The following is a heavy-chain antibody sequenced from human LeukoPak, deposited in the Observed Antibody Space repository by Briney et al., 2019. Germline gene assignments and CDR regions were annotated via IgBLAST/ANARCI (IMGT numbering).Heavy chain of an antibody. V-gene: IGHV3-21*01. Sequence: TGGSLRLSCAASGFTFSSYSMNWVRQAPGKGLEWVSSISSSSSYIYYADSVKGRFTISRDNAKNSLYLQMNSLRAEDTAVYYCTSGDSSGYYYFCDYWGQGTLVTFSS. CDR2: ISSSSSYI. CDR3: TSGDSSGYYYFCDY. J-gene: IGHJ4*02. D-gene: IGHD3-22*01. CDR1: GFTFSSYS.